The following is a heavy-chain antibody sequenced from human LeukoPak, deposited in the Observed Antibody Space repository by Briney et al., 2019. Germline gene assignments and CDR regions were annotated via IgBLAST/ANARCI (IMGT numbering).Heavy chain of an antibody. Sequence: PSESLSLTCAVYGGSFSGYYWSWIRQPPGKGLEWIAEINNGGSTNYTPSLKSRVTISVDNSKNTFSLKLSTVSAADTAVYYCAGREEGRSNDAFDVWGEGRMVTVSS. J-gene: IGHJ3*01. CDR3: AGREEGRSNDAFDV. CDR2: INNGGST. V-gene: IGHV4-34*01. D-gene: IGHD4-11*01. CDR1: GGSFSGYY.